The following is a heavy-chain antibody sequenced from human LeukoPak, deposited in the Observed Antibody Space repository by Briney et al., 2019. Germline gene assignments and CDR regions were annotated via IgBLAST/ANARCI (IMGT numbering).Heavy chain of an antibody. V-gene: IGHV3-9*01. CDR2: ISWNSGSI. CDR1: GFTFDDYA. D-gene: IGHD2-2*01. J-gene: IGHJ4*02. Sequence: GGSLRLSCAASGFTFDDYAMHWVRQAPGKGLEWVSGISWNSGSIGYADSVKGRFTISRDNAKNSLYLQMNSLRAEDTAVYYCARDIGAFSPYSYLYCSSTNCYFDYWGQGTLVTVSS. CDR3: ARDIGAFSPYSYLYCSSTNCYFDY.